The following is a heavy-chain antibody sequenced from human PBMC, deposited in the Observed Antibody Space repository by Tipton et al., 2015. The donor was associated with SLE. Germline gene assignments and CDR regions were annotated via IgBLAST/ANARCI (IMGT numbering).Heavy chain of an antibody. V-gene: IGHV3-30*04. CDR2: ISDEGTDK. D-gene: IGHD3-22*01. J-gene: IGHJ5*02. CDR1: GFTFSTYS. CDR3: AREGGDYDPNNWFDP. Sequence: SLRLSCAVSGFTFSTYSMHWIRQAPGKGLEWVALISDEGTDKHYADSVKGRFTISRDNSNSMLYLQMNSLRVEDTAVYYCAREGGDYDPNNWFDPWGQGTLVIVSS.